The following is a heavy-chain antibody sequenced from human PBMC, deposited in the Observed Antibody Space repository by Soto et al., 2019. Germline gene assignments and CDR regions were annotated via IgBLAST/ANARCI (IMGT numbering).Heavy chain of an antibody. CDR1: GFMFSNHG. CDR2: IWSDGNNR. CDR3: VRGDNWNDEASDY. Sequence: QVQLVESGGGVVQPGRSLRLSCAASGFMFSNHGMHWVRQAPGKGLEWVAVIWSDGNNRYYADSVKGRFTISRDNSKNTVYLQMISLRAEDTAVYYCVRGDNWNDEASDYWGKGTLVTVSS. D-gene: IGHD1-1*01. J-gene: IGHJ4*02. V-gene: IGHV3-33*01.